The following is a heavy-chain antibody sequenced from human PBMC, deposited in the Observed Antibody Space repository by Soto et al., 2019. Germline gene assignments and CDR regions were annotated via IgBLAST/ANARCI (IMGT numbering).Heavy chain of an antibody. V-gene: IGHV4-34*01. D-gene: IGHD4-17*01. CDR3: ARAPTTVVTPAAAFDI. Sequence: SETLSLTCAVYGGSFSGYYWSWIRQPPGKGLEWIGEINHSGSTNYNPSLKSRVTISVDTSKNQFSLKLSSVTAADTAVYYCARAPTTVVTPAAAFDIWGQGTMVTVSS. CDR2: INHSGST. J-gene: IGHJ3*02. CDR1: GGSFSGYY.